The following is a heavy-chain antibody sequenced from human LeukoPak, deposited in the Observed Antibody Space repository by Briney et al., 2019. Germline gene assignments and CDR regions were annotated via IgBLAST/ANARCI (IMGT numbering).Heavy chain of an antibody. CDR1: GYTFTGYY. Sequence: ASVKVSCKASGYTFTGYYMHWVRQAPGQGLEWMGWINPNSGGTNYAQKFQGRVTMTRDTSISTAYMELSRLRSDDTAVYYCARDWANEVGATTRLGVGAFDIWGQGTMVTVSS. CDR2: INPNSGGT. V-gene: IGHV1-2*02. CDR3: ARDWANEVGATTRLGVGAFDI. J-gene: IGHJ3*02. D-gene: IGHD1-26*01.